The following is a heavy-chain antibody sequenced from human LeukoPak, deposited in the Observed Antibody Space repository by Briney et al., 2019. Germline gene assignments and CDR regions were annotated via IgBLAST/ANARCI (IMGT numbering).Heavy chain of an antibody. V-gene: IGHV1-18*01. CDR2: ISVYNGNT. Sequence: ASVKVSCKASRYTFIDYGFSWVRQAPGQGLEWLVWISVYNGNTRYVQKFQDRVTMTTDTSTNTAYMELRSLRSDDTAVYYCARDVYAKVTSVTTVGYWGQGTLVTVSS. D-gene: IGHD4-17*01. CDR1: RYTFIDYG. J-gene: IGHJ4*02. CDR3: ARDVYAKVTSVTTVGY.